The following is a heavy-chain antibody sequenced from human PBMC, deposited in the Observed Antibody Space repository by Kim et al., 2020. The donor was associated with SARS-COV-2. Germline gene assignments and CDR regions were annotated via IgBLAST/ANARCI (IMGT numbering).Heavy chain of an antibody. CDR3: ARDESQGSGWYRHYYYYGMDV. D-gene: IGHD6-19*01. CDR1: GGTFSSYA. CDR2: IIPIFGTA. Sequence: SVKVSCKASGGTFSSYAISWVRQAPGQGLEWMGGIIPIFGTANYAQKFQGRVTITADESTSTAYMELSSLRSEDTAVYYCARDESQGSGWYRHYYYYGMDVWGQGTTVTVSS. J-gene: IGHJ6*02. V-gene: IGHV1-69*13.